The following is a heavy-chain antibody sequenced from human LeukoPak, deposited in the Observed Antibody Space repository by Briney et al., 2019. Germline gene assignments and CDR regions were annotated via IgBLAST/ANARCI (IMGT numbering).Heavy chain of an antibody. J-gene: IGHJ4*02. V-gene: IGHV3-20*04. CDR2: INWNGGST. CDR1: GFTFDDYG. Sequence: GGSLRLSCAASGFTFDDYGMSWVRQAPGKGLEWVSGINWNGGSTGYADSVKGRFTISRDNAKNSLYLQMNSLRAEDTALYYCARGGVGYCSSTSCYRPPDYWGQGTLVTVSS. CDR3: ARGGVGYCSSTSCYRPPDY. D-gene: IGHD2-2*01.